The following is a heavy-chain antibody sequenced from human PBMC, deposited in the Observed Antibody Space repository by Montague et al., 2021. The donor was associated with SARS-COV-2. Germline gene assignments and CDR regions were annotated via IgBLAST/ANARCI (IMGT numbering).Heavy chain of an antibody. CDR2: INYSGKT. J-gene: IGHJ2*01. CDR3: ARRAQWQLSWFFDL. CDR1: GGSISSGTYY. Sequence: SETLSLTCTVSGGSISSGTYYWGWFRQPPGQGLEWIGTINYSGKTYYNPSLTSRVTISVDTSKNQFSLKVTSVTAADTAVYYCARRAQWQLSWFFDLWGRGTLVTVSS. D-gene: IGHD6-19*01. V-gene: IGHV4-39*01.